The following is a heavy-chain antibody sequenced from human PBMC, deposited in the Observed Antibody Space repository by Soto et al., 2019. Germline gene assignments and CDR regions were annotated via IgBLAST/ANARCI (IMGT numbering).Heavy chain of an antibody. CDR2: INHSGST. V-gene: IGHV4-34*01. CDR1: GGSLSGYY. J-gene: IGHJ6*02. D-gene: IGHD6-13*01. Sequence: SETLSLTCAVYGGSLSGYYWSWIRQPPGKGLEWIGEINHSGSTNYNPSLKSRVTISVDTSKNQFSLKLSSVTAADTAVYYCARLYSTLYYYYGMDVWGQGTTVTVPS. CDR3: ARLYSTLYYYYGMDV.